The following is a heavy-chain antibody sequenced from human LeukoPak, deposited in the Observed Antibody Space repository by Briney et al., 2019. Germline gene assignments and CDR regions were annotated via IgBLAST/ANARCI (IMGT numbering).Heavy chain of an antibody. D-gene: IGHD3-22*01. Sequence: SETLSLTCAVSGGSVSSSNYYWNWIRQPPGKGLEWIGYIYYSGSTNYNPSLKSRVTISLDTSRNQFSLKLSSVTAADTAVYYCARVTYYYDRHFDHWGQGTLVTVSS. CDR2: IYYSGST. J-gene: IGHJ4*02. V-gene: IGHV4-61*01. CDR1: GGSVSSSNYY. CDR3: ARVTYYYDRHFDH.